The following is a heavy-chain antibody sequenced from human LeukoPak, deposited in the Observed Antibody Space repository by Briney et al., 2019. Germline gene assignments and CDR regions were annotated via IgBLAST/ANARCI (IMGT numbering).Heavy chain of an antibody. J-gene: IGHJ4*02. D-gene: IGHD2-2*01. V-gene: IGHV3-23*01. CDR1: GLTFAGYD. CDR3: AKRFCSATRCFHFDY. Sequence: GGSLRLSCAASGLTFAGYDMSWVRQAPGKGLEWVSTISASGDNTYYAGSVKGRFTISRDNSKNTLYLQMDSLRAEDTAVYYCAKRFCSATRCFHFDYWGQGALVTVSS. CDR2: ISASGDNT.